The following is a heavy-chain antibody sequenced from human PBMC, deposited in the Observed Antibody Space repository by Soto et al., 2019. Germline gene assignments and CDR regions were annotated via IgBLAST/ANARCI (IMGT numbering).Heavy chain of an antibody. J-gene: IGHJ4*02. CDR1: GGSISSGDYY. V-gene: IGHV4-30-4*01. Sequence: SSETLSLTCTVSGGSISSGDYYWSWIRQPPGKGLEWIGYIYYSGSTYYNPSLKSRVTISVDTSKNQFSLKLSSVTAADTAVYYCARSRDCSGGSCYSTPFDYWGQGTLVTVSS. CDR2: IYYSGST. CDR3: ARSRDCSGGSCYSTPFDY. D-gene: IGHD2-15*01.